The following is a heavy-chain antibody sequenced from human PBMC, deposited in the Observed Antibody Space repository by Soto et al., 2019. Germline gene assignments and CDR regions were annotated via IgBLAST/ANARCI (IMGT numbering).Heavy chain of an antibody. CDR1: GGTFSSYA. CDR3: ARDPTNWNYDASDY. Sequence: QVQLVQSGAEVKKPGSSVKVSCKASGGTFSSYAISWVRQAPGQGLEWMGGIIHIFGTTNYAQKFQGRVTITADKSTSTAYMELSSLRSEDTAVYYCARDPTNWNYDASDYWGQGTLVTVSS. D-gene: IGHD1-7*01. J-gene: IGHJ4*02. V-gene: IGHV1-69*06. CDR2: IIHIFGTT.